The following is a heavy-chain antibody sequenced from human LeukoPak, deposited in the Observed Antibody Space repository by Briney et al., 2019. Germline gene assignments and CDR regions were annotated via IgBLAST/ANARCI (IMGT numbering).Heavy chain of an antibody. J-gene: IGHJ4*02. V-gene: IGHV4-4*07. CDR2: ISSSGST. D-gene: IGHD1-7*01. Sequence: PSETLSLTCTVSGDSISDYYWNWIRQPAGKRLEWIGRISSSGSTNYNPSLKSRVTMSADSSKNQFSLILISVTAADTAVYYCARDLDWNYADYWGQGTLVTVSS. CDR1: GDSISDYY. CDR3: ARDLDWNYADY.